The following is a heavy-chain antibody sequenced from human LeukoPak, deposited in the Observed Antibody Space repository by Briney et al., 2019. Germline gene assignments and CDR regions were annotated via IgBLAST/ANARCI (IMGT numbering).Heavy chain of an antibody. CDR2: IYHSGST. V-gene: IGHV4-4*02. Sequence: SETLSLTCAVSGGSISSSNWWSWVRQPPGKGLEWVGEIYHSGSTNYHPSLKSRVTISVDKSKNQFSLKLSSVTAADTAVYYCARVRDGYNPYFDYWGQGTLVTVSS. D-gene: IGHD5-24*01. CDR1: GGSISSSNW. J-gene: IGHJ4*02. CDR3: ARVRDGYNPYFDY.